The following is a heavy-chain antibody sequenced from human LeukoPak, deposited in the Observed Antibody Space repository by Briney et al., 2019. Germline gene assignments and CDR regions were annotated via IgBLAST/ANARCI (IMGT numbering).Heavy chain of an antibody. Sequence: SETLSLTCTVSGGSISSNYWSWIRQPPGKGLEWIGYIYHSGSTYYNPSLKSRVTISVDRSKNQFSLKLSSVTAADTAVYYCARAKGGAFAFDIWGQGTMVTVSS. D-gene: IGHD1-26*01. J-gene: IGHJ3*02. V-gene: IGHV4-59*12. CDR1: GGSISSNY. CDR2: IYHSGST. CDR3: ARAKGGAFAFDI.